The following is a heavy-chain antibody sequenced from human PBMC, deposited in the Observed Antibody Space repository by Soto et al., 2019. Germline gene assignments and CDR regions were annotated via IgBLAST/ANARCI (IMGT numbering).Heavy chain of an antibody. CDR1: GGSISFYY. J-gene: IGHJ4*02. V-gene: IGHV4-4*07. CDR2: VYSSGNT. CDR3: TRDRRGGTRPHYYDSSGYYNPFDR. D-gene: IGHD3-22*01. Sequence: SETLSLTCTVSGGSISFYYWSWIRQPAGKGLEWIGRVYSSGNTNYNPSLKSRLTMSVDTSNNQFSLKLRSVTAADTAMYYCTRDRRGGTRPHYYDSSGYYNPFDRWGQGTLVTVSS.